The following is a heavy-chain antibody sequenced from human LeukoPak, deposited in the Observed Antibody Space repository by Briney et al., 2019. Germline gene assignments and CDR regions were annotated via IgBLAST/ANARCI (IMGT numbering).Heavy chain of an antibody. V-gene: IGHV1-18*01. CDR1: GYTFTSYG. CDR3: AREVAGYSSGWYGLDP. J-gene: IGHJ5*02. CDR2: ISAYNGNT. Sequence: ASVKVSCKASGYTFTSYGISWVRQAPGQGLEWMGWISAYNGNTNYAQKLQGRVTMTTDTSTSTAYMELRSLRSDDTAVYYCAREVAGYSSGWYGLDPWGQGTLVTVSS. D-gene: IGHD6-19*01.